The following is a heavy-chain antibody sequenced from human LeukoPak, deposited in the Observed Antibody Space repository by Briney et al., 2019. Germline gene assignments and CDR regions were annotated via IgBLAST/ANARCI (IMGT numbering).Heavy chain of an antibody. CDR2: ITKTGGTA. CDR1: GFTFSDYA. V-gene: IGHV3-23*01. J-gene: IGHJ5*02. D-gene: IGHD2-2*01. CDR3: AKSKYPRVTAFDP. Sequence: PGGSLRLSCTASGFTFSDYAMSWVRQAPGKGLEWVSAITKTGGTAYYADSVKGRFTVSRDNSKNTLYLQMNSLRAEDTAVYYCAKSKYPRVTAFDPWGQGTLVTVSS.